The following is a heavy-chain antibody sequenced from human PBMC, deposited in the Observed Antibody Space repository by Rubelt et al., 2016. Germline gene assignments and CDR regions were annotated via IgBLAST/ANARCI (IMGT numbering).Heavy chain of an antibody. CDR2: ISGSGGST. Sequence: VQLVESGGGVVQPGTSLRLSCAASGFTFSSYGMHWVRQAPGKGLEWVSAISGSGGSTYYADSVKGRFTISRDKSKNTLYLQMNSLRAEDTAVYYCAKSYYYDSSGYSLHYWGQGTLVTVSS. J-gene: IGHJ4*02. CDR3: AKSYYYDSSGYSLHY. D-gene: IGHD3-22*01. V-gene: IGHV3-23*04. CDR1: GFTFSSYG.